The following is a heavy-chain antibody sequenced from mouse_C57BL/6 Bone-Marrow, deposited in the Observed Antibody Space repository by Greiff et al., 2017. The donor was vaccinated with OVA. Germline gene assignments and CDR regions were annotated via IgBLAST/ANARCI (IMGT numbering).Heavy chain of an antibody. J-gene: IGHJ2*01. CDR1: GFNIKDDY. Sequence: QLKESGAELVRPGASVKLSCTASGFNIKDDYMHWVKQRPEQGLEWIGWIDPENGDTAYASKSQGKATVTTDTSANTAYLRRSSLTAEDTSVYYCTAYGNFDYWGQGTTLTVSS. D-gene: IGHD2-1*01. CDR3: TAYGNFDY. V-gene: IGHV14-4*01. CDR2: IDPENGDT.